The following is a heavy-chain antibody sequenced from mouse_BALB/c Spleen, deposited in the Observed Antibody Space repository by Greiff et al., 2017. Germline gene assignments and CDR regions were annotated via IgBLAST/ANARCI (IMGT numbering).Heavy chain of an antibody. J-gene: IGHJ4*01. V-gene: IGHV1-87*01. CDR2: IYPGDGDT. CDR3: ARGGYDDAMDY. D-gene: IGHD2-14*01. CDR1: GYTFTSYW. Sequence: VQLVESGAELARPGASVKLSCKASGYTFTSYWMQWVKQRPGQGLEWIGAIYPGDGDTRYTQKFKGKATLTADKSSSTAYMQLSSLASEDSAVYYCARGGYDDAMDYWGQGTSVTVSS.